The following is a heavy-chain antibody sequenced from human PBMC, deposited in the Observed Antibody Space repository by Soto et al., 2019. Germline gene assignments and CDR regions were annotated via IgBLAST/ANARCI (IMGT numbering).Heavy chain of an antibody. CDR1: GGTFSSYA. CDR3: ARERTGTDYYYYGMDV. V-gene: IGHV1-69*13. J-gene: IGHJ6*02. Sequence: SVKVSCKASGGTFSSYAISWVRQAPGQGLEWMGGVIPIFGTANYAQKFQGRVTITADESTSTAYMELSSLRSEDTAVYYCARERTGTDYYYYGMDVWGQGTTVTVSS. CDR2: VIPIFGTA. D-gene: IGHD1-1*01.